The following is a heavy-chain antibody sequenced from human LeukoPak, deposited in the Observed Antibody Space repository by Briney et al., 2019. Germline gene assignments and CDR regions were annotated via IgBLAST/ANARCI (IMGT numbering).Heavy chain of an antibody. CDR2: IYPGDSDT. CDR1: GYSFTSYW. Sequence: GESLKISCKGSGYSFTSYWIGWVRQMPGKGLEWMGIIYPGDSDTRYSPSFQGQVTISADKSISTAYLQWSSLKASDTAMYYCARHVEVYGSGSYLDYWGQGTLVTVSS. J-gene: IGHJ4*02. D-gene: IGHD3-10*01. V-gene: IGHV5-51*01. CDR3: ARHVEVYGSGSYLDY.